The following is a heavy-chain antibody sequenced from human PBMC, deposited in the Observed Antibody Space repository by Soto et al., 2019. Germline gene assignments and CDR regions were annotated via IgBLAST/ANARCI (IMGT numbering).Heavy chain of an antibody. Sequence: LRLSCVASGFTFSSYGMHWVRQAPGKGLEWVAVISYDGSNKYYADSVKGRFTISRDNSKNTLYLQMNSLRAEDTAVYYCAKDSGGGWRYCSSTSCYGPNWFDPWGQGTLVTVSS. CDR3: AKDSGGGWRYCSSTSCYGPNWFDP. CDR1: GFTFSSYG. D-gene: IGHD2-2*01. V-gene: IGHV3-30*18. J-gene: IGHJ5*02. CDR2: ISYDGSNK.